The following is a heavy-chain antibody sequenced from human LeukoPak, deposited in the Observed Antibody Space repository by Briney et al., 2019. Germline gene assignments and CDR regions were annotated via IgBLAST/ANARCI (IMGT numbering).Heavy chain of an antibody. CDR3: ARDYIRIIDY. Sequence: GASVKVSCKASGYTFTSYDINWVRQATGQGLEWMGWINPNSGGTNYAQKFQGRVTMARDTSISTAYMELSRLRSDDTAVYYCARDYIRIIDYWGQGTLVTVSS. J-gene: IGHJ4*02. V-gene: IGHV1-2*02. D-gene: IGHD3-16*01. CDR2: INPNSGGT. CDR1: GYTFTSYD.